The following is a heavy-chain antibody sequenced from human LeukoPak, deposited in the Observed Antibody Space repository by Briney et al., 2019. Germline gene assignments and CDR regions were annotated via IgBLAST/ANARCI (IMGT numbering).Heavy chain of an antibody. Sequence: GGSLRRSSAASGFTFSRYEMNWVRQAPGKGLGWVSYISSSVSTIYYADSVKGRFTISRDNAKNSLYLQMNSLRAEDTAVYYCAELGITMIGGVWGKGTTVTISS. CDR2: ISSSVSTI. J-gene: IGHJ6*04. CDR1: GFTFSRYE. D-gene: IGHD3-10*02. V-gene: IGHV3-48*03. CDR3: AELGITMIGGV.